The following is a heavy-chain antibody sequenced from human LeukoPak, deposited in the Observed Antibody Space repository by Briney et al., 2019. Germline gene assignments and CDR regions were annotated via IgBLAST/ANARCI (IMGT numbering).Heavy chain of an antibody. V-gene: IGHV4-34*01. CDR3: ARGITMVRGLGYYGMDV. Sequence: PSETLSLTCAVYGGSFSGYYWSWVRQPPGKGLEWIGEIYHSGSTNYNPSLKSRVTISVDKSKNQFSLKLSSVTAADTSVYYCARGITMVRGLGYYGMDVWGQGTTVTVSS. D-gene: IGHD3-10*01. J-gene: IGHJ6*02. CDR1: GGSFSGYY. CDR2: IYHSGST.